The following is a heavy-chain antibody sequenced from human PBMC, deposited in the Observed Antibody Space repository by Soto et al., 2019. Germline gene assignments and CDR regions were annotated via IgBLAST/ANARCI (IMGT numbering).Heavy chain of an antibody. CDR2: IWYDGSNK. Sequence: GSLRLSCAASGFTFSSYGMHWVRQAPGKGLEWVAVIWYDGSNKYYADSVKGRFTISRDNSKNTLYLQMNSLRAEDTAVYYCARDTSVAYYFDYWGQGTLVTVSS. J-gene: IGHJ4*02. CDR1: GFTFSSYG. V-gene: IGHV3-33*01. D-gene: IGHD5-12*01. CDR3: ARDTSVAYYFDY.